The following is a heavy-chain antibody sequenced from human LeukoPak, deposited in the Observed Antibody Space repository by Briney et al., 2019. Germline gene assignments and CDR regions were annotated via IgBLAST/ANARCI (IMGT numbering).Heavy chain of an antibody. J-gene: IGHJ4*02. Sequence: GGSLRLSCAASGFTFSSYAMSWVRQAPGKGLEWVSGISGSGDRKHYADSVKGRFSISRDNSKNTLFLQMSSLGAEDTAFYYCAKGATVMSLDSEYWGQGTLVTVSS. D-gene: IGHD4-11*01. CDR1: GFTFSSYA. CDR3: AKGATVMSLDSEY. V-gene: IGHV3-23*01. CDR2: ISGSGDRK.